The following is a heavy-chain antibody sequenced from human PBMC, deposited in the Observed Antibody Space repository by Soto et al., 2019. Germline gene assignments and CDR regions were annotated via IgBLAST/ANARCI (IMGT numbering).Heavy chain of an antibody. CDR2: INAANGDT. D-gene: IGHD6-13*01. Sequence: ASVKVSCKASGYTFTSYGIHWVRQAPGQRLEWMGWINAANGDTKYSPKLQGRVTITRDTSASTAYMELSSLRSEDTAVYYCVRRHVSATGIDWFDPWGQGTLVTVS. CDR3: VRRHVSATGIDWFDP. V-gene: IGHV1-3*01. CDR1: GYTFTSYG. J-gene: IGHJ5*02.